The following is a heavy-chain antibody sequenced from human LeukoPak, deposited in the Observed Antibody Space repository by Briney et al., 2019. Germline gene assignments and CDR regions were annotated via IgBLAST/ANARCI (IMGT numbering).Heavy chain of an antibody. Sequence: SETLSLTCTVSGGSFSRYYWSWIRQPPGKGLEWIGYVYHTVRTDYNPSLKSRGAVSIHTSKNHFSLKLISVTAADTGVYHCASFSDYGGNFFDYWGEGTLVTVSS. CDR1: GGSFSRYY. J-gene: IGHJ4*02. CDR2: VYHTVRT. D-gene: IGHD4-23*01. V-gene: IGHV4-59*08. CDR3: ASFSDYGGNFFDY.